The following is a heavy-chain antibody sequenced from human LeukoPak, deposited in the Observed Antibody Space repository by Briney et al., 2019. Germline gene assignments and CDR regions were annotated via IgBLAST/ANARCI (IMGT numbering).Heavy chain of an antibody. CDR2: INHSGST. D-gene: IGHD3-10*01. V-gene: IGHV4-34*01. J-gene: IGHJ4*02. CDR3: ARASTSTRLGTYYFDY. Sequence: SETLSLTCAVYGGSLSGYYWSWIRQPPGKGLEWIGEINHSGSTNYNPSLKSRVTISVDTSKNQFSLKLSSVTAADTAVYYCARASTSTRLGTYYFDYWGQGTLVTVSS. CDR1: GGSLSGYY.